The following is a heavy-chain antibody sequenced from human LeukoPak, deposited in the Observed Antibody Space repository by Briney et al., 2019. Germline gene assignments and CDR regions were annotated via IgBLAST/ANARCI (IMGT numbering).Heavy chain of an antibody. CDR2: IYYSGST. D-gene: IGHD2-15*01. CDR3: ARCYCSGGSRTSPGDYYYMDV. CDR1: GGSISSYY. J-gene: IGHJ6*03. Sequence: SETLSLTCTVSGGSISSYYWSWIRQPPGKGLEWIGYIYYSGSTNYNPSLKSRVTISVDTSKNQFSLKLSSVTAADTAVYYCARCYCSGGSRTSPGDYYYMDVWGKGTTVTVSS. V-gene: IGHV4-59*01.